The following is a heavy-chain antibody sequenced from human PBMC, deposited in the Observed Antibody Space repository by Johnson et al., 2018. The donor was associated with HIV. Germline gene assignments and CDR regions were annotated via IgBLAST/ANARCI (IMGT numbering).Heavy chain of an antibody. V-gene: IGHV3-9*01. CDR3: ARVVVITYHDAFDI. CDR2: FSWNSGSI. CDR1: GFTFDDYA. J-gene: IGHJ3*02. D-gene: IGHD3-22*01. Sequence: VQLVESGGGVVQPGRSLRLSCAASGFTFDDYAMHWVRQAPGKGLEWVSGFSWNSGSIGYADSVKGRFTISRDNAKNSLYLQMNSLRAEDTAVYYCARVVVITYHDAFDIWGQGTMVTVSS.